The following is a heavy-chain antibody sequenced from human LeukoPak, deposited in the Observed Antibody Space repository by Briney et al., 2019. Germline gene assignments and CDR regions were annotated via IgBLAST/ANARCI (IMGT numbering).Heavy chain of an antibody. J-gene: IGHJ5*02. V-gene: IGHV5-51*01. CDR1: GYSFTSYW. CDR2: VYPGDSDT. D-gene: IGHD2-15*01. Sequence: GESLKISCKGSGYSFTSYWIGWVRQMPGKGLEWMGIVYPGDSDTRYSPSFQGQVTISADESISTAYLQWSRLKASDTAMYYCARLLLGYCSGGSCVAPNWFDPWGQGTLVTVSS. CDR3: ARLLLGYCSGGSCVAPNWFDP.